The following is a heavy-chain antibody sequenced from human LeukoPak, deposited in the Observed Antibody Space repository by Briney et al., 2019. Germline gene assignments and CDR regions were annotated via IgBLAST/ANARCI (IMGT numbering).Heavy chain of an antibody. J-gene: IGHJ6*03. Sequence: LGGSLRLSCEGFGFTFGDCGMSWVRQAPGKGLEWVSGINWDGGSPRYADSVKGRFTISRDNAKNSLYLQMNSLIAEDTALYHCARDLARGGPHARLNYYMDVWGKGTTVTVSS. D-gene: IGHD3-16*01. CDR2: INWDGGSP. CDR3: ARDLARGGPHARLNYYMDV. CDR1: GFTFGDCG. V-gene: IGHV3-20*01.